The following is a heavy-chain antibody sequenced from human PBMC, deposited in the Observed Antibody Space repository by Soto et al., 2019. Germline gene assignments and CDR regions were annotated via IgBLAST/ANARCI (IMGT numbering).Heavy chain of an antibody. CDR1: GGSFSGYY. CDR2: INHSGST. D-gene: IGHD1-26*01. V-gene: IGHV4-34*01. Sequence: PSETLSLTCAVYGGSFSGYYWSWIRQPPGKGLEWIGEINHSGSTNYNPSLKSRVTISVDTSKNQFSLRLSSVTAADTAIYYCARVRQGCSANNYYFAPWGQGTQDTVSS. J-gene: IGHJ5*01. CDR3: ARVRQGCSANNYYFAP.